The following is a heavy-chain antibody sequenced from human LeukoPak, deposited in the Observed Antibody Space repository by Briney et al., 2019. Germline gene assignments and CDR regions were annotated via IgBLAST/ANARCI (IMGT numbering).Heavy chain of an antibody. J-gene: IGHJ5*02. CDR3: AIVPAAEYWFDP. CDR2: INPSGGST. D-gene: IGHD2-2*01. V-gene: IGHV1-46*03. CDR1: GYTFTSYG. Sequence: ASVKVSCKASGYTFTSYGTSWVRQAPGQGLEWMGIINPSGGSTSYAQKFQGRVTMTRDTSMSTVYMELSSLRSEDTAVYYCAIVPAAEYWFDPWGQGTLVAVSS.